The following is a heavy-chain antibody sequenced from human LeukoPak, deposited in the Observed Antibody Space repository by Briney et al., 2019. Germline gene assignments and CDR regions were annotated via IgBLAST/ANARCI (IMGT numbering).Heavy chain of an antibody. J-gene: IGHJ3*01. CDR2: IYTSENT. CDR1: GASINSYY. V-gene: IGHV4-4*09. Sequence: PSETLSLTCTVSGASINSYYWGWVRQPPGKGLEWIGYIYTSENTNYNPPLKSRVTISVDTSKNQFSLKLTSVTAADTSIYFCARHFYYDSLDLWGQGTMVTVSS. D-gene: IGHD3-22*01. CDR3: ARHFYYDSLDL.